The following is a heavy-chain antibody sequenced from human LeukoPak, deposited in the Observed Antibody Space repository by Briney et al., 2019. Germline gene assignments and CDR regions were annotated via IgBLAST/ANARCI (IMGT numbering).Heavy chain of an antibody. CDR2: IIPIFGTA. CDR3: ARVGWGSNYYYYYMDV. J-gene: IGHJ6*03. Sequence: SVKVSCKASGGTFSSYAISWVRQAPGQGLEWMGRIIPIFGTANYAQEFQGRVTITTDESTSTAYMELSSLRSEDTAVYYCARVGWGSNYYYYYMDVWGKGTTVTVSS. D-gene: IGHD2-21*01. CDR1: GGTFSSYA. V-gene: IGHV1-69*05.